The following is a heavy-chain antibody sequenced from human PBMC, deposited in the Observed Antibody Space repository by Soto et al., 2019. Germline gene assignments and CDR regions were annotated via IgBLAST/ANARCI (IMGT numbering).Heavy chain of an antibody. V-gene: IGHV3-66*01. CDR3: AREQDNWNDGYYAFDI. D-gene: IGHD1-20*01. CDR2: IYSGGST. J-gene: IGHJ3*02. Sequence: EVQLVESGGGLVQPGGSLRLSCAASGFTVSSNYMSWVRQAPGKGLEWVSVIYSGGSTYYADSVKGRFTISRDNSKNTLYLQTNSLRAEDTAVYYCAREQDNWNDGYYAFDIWGQGTMVTVSS. CDR1: GFTVSSNY.